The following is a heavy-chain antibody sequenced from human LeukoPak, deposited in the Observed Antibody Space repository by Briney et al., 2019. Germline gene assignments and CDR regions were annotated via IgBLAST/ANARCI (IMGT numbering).Heavy chain of an antibody. Sequence: GGSLRLSCAASGFTFSKAWMSWVRQAPGKGLEWVGRFKSKTDGGTTDYAAPVKGRFIVSRDDSKNTLYLQMNSLRTEDTAVYYCARDESYYGSGSYDYWGQGTLVTVSS. V-gene: IGHV3-15*01. CDR2: FKSKTDGGTT. CDR3: ARDESYYGSGSYDY. D-gene: IGHD3-10*01. CDR1: GFTFSKAW. J-gene: IGHJ4*02.